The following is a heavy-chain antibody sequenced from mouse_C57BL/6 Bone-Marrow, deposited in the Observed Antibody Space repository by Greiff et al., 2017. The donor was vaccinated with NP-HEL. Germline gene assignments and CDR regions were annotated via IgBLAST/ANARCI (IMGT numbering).Heavy chain of an antibody. V-gene: IGHV5-9-1*02. Sequence: EVHLVESGEGLVKPGGSLKISCAASGFTFSSYAMSWVRQTPEKRLEWVAYISSGGDYIYYADTVKGRFTISRDNARNTLYLQMSSLKSEDTAMYYCTRDTGAGGGDYWGQGTSVTVSS. J-gene: IGHJ4*01. D-gene: IGHD4-1*01. CDR3: TRDTGAGGGDY. CDR1: GFTFSSYA. CDR2: ISSGGDYI.